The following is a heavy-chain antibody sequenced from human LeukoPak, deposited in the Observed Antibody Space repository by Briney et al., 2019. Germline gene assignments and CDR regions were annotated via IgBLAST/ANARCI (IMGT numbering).Heavy chain of an antibody. J-gene: IGHJ4*02. V-gene: IGHV3-23*01. CDR3: AKYCGGDCFRNFDS. CDR1: GFTFSTYA. Sequence: GGSLRLSCAASGFTFSTYAMTWVRQAPGRGLEWGSVIGADGVNIHYADSVKGRFTISRDNSKKKVYLQMDSLRADDTAVYYCAKYCGGDCFRNFDSWGQGTLVTVSS. D-gene: IGHD2-21*02. CDR2: IGADGVNI.